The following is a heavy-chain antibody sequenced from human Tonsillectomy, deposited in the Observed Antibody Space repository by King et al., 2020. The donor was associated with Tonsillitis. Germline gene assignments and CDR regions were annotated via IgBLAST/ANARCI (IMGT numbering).Heavy chain of an antibody. CDR1: GGTFSKYA. D-gene: IGHD6-19*01. J-gene: IGHJ4*02. Sequence: VQLVESGAEVKKPGSSVTVSCKASGGTFSKYAISWVRQAPGQGLEWMGGIIPIFGTPNYAQKFQGRVTIIADESTSTAYMELSSLRTEDTAMYYWAGAGGVAVAGMVYFDYWGQGTLVTASS. V-gene: IGHV1-69*01. CDR3: AGAGGVAVAGMVYFDY. CDR2: IIPIFGTP.